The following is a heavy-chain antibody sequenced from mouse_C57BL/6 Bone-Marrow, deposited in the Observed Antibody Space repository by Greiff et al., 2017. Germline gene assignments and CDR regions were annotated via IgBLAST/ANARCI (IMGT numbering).Heavy chain of an antibody. J-gene: IGHJ1*03. CDR1: GFTFSSYA. CDR3: ARDAVVAPTEYFDV. CDR2: ISDGGSYT. V-gene: IGHV5-4*01. D-gene: IGHD1-1*01. Sequence: EVKLEESGGGLVKPGGSLKLSCAASGFTFSSYAMSWVRQTPEKRLEWVANISDGGSYTYYPDNVKGRFTISRDNAKNNLYLQMSHLKSEDTAMYYCARDAVVAPTEYFDVWGTGTTVTVSS.